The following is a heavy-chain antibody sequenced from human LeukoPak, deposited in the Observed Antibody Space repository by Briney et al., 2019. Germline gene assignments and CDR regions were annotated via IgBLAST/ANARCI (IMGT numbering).Heavy chain of an antibody. V-gene: IGHV1-46*01. Sequence: ASVKVSCKASGYTFTSYYMHWVRQAPGQGLEWMGIIDPSGGSTRYPQKFQGRVTMTGDTSTSTVYMELSSLRFEDTAVYYCARGSTYCSSISCPMINCDYWGRGTLVTVSS. D-gene: IGHD2-2*01. J-gene: IGHJ4*02. CDR3: ARGSTYCSSISCPMINCDY. CDR1: GYTFTSYY. CDR2: IDPSGGST.